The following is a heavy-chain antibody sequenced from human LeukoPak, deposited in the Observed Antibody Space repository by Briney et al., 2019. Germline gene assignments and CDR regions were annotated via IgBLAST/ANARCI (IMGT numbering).Heavy chain of an antibody. D-gene: IGHD3-9*01. CDR1: GFTFSIYA. Sequence: GGSLRLSCAASGFTFSIYAMSWVREAPGKGLEWGSAISGSGGSTYYADSVKGRLTISRDNSKNTLYLQMNSLRAEDTAVYYCAKDLYYDILTGYHGLDYWGQGTLVTVSS. CDR3: AKDLYYDILTGYHGLDY. J-gene: IGHJ4*02. V-gene: IGHV3-23*01. CDR2: ISGSGGST.